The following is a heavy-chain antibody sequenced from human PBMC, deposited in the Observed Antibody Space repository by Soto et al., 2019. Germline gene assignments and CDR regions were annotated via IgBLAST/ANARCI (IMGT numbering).Heavy chain of an antibody. J-gene: IGHJ6*02. Sequence: QITLKESGPTLVKPTQTLTLTCTFSGFSLSTSGVGVGWLRQPPGKALEWLALIYWDDDKRYSPSLTSRLTITKDTSKNLVDLTLMNMNTVETATYYCALAFVVVANNGTDVWGQKTTFTDSS. CDR2: IYWDDDK. D-gene: IGHD2-21*01. CDR1: GFSLSTSGVG. CDR3: ALAFVVVANNGTDV. V-gene: IGHV2-5*02.